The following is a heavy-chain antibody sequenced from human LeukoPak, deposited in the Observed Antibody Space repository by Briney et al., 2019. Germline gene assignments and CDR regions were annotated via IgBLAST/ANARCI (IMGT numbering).Heavy chain of an antibody. CDR2: IRANGETT. D-gene: IGHD7-27*01. CDR1: GFTFTHYG. CDR3: GRDLIWGAFDI. J-gene: IGHJ3*02. V-gene: IGHV3-23*01. Sequence: GGTLRLSCAASGFTFTHYGMNWVRQAPGKGLEWVSGIRANGETTYYADSVRGRFTISRDNSRSMVWLQMNSLTAEDTAMYYCGRDLIWGAFDIWGQGTMVTVSS.